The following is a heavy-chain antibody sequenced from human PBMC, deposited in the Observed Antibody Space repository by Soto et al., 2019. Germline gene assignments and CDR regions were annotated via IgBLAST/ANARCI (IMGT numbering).Heavy chain of an antibody. CDR1: GDTFSSYG. V-gene: IGHV1-69*01. CDR3: ARDRSTWESWFDP. CDR2: VIPIFGTT. D-gene: IGHD3-16*02. Sequence: QVQLVQSGAEVKKPGSSVKVSCKTSGDTFSSYGINWVRQAPGQGLAWMGGVIPIFGTTNYAQKFQGRVTFTADESTSTAYMELSSLRSEDTAVYYCARDRSTWESWFDPWGQGTLVTVSS. J-gene: IGHJ5*02.